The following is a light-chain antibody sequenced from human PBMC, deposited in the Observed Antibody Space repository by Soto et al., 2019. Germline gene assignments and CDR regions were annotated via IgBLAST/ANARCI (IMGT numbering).Light chain of an antibody. J-gene: IGLJ1*01. CDR2: YVD. V-gene: IGLV2-14*03. CDR1: SRDVGACDY. CDR3: SSYTVSVAPYV. Sequence: QSVLTQPASVSGSPGQSITISCTGTSRDVGACDYVSWYLQYPDKAPQLLIYYVDHRPSGVSSRFSGSKSGNTASLTISGLQAEDEADYYCSSYTVSVAPYVFGTGTKVTVL.